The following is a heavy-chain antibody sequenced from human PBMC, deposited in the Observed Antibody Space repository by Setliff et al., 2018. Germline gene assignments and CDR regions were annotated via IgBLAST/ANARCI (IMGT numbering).Heavy chain of an antibody. CDR1: GLIFSNNW. J-gene: IGHJ3*02. D-gene: IGHD5-18*01. CDR3: TTVAIQIWSASGAFDI. Sequence: GGSLRLSCVASGLIFSNNWMSWVRQAPGKGLEWVTNINKDGSEKHYVDSVKGRFTISRDNGEDSMYLQMSSLRAEDTAVYYCTTVAIQIWSASGAFDIWGRGVLVTVSS. V-gene: IGHV3-7*03. CDR2: INKDGSEK.